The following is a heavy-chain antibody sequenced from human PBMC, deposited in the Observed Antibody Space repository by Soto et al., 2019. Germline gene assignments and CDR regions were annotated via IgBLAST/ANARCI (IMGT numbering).Heavy chain of an antibody. D-gene: IGHD4-17*01. J-gene: IGHJ4*02. Sequence: QITLKESGPTLVKPTQTLTLTCTFSGFSLSTSGVGVAWIRQPPGTALEWLAVIYWDDTKHYSPSLKSRLTIPKDTSKNQVVLTMTNMDPVDTATYYCAHKGYGDYPFDDWGQGTLVTVSS. CDR3: AHKGYGDYPFDD. CDR2: IYWDDTK. V-gene: IGHV2-5*02. CDR1: GFSLSTSGVG.